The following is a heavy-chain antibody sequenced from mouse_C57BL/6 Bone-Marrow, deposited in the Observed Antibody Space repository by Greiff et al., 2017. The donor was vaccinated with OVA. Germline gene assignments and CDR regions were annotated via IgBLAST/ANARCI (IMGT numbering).Heavy chain of an antibody. CDR1: GFNIKDDY. Sequence: VQLKQSGAELVRPGASVKLSCTASGFNIKDDYMHWVKERPEQGLEWIGWIDPENGDTEYASKFQGKATITADTSSKTVYLHLSSLTSEDTAVYYCTTYRYGGKGTTLTVSS. CDR2: IDPENGDT. J-gene: IGHJ2*01. CDR3: TTYRY. V-gene: IGHV14-4*01.